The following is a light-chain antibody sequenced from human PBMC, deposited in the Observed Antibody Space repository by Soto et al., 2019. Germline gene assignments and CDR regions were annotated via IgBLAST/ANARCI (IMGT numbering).Light chain of an antibody. CDR3: QQLNSYPIT. V-gene: IGKV1-9*01. CDR2: AAS. J-gene: IGKJ5*01. Sequence: DIQLTQSPSFLSAPIGDRVTITCRASQGISRYLAWYQQKPGKAPKVLIYAASALQSGVPSRFSGSGSGTEFTLTINNLQPEDFATSYCQQLNSYPITFGQGTRLEIK. CDR1: QGISRY.